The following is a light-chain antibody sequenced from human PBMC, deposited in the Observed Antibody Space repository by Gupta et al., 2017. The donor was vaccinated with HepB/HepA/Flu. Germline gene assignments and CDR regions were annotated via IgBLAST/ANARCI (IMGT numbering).Light chain of an antibody. CDR1: QSISTL. CDR2: GAS. CDR3: QENSGSSWT. Sequence: IHMTQSPSTLSASVGDSVTITCRASQSISTLLAWFQQKPGRAPNLLVYGASTLERGLPSRFSGSGSGTEFTLIISGLQPDDFATYYCQENSGSSWTFGQGTKVEI. J-gene: IGKJ1*01. V-gene: IGKV1-5*03.